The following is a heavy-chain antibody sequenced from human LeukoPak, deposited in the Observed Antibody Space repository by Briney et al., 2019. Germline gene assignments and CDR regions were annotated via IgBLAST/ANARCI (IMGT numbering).Heavy chain of an antibody. J-gene: IGHJ5*02. CDR2: INHSGST. CDR1: GGSFSGYY. Sequence: SETLSLTCAVYGGSFSGYYWSWIRQPPGKGLEWIGEINHSGSTYYKPSLKSRVTISVDTSKNRFSLKLSSVTAADTAVYYCARGKHIVVVVAATRWFDPWGQGTLVTVSS. V-gene: IGHV4-34*01. CDR3: ARGKHIVVVVAATRWFDP. D-gene: IGHD2-15*01.